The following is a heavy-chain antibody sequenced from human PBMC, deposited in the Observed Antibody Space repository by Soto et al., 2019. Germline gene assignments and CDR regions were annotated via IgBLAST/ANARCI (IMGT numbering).Heavy chain of an antibody. CDR3: ARGQPPYYDFWSGYQYNWFDP. D-gene: IGHD3-3*01. CDR2: INHSGST. CDR1: GASFRGYY. Sequence: ETRSVTGAVYGASFRGYYWSWMRQPPGKGLEWIGEINHSGSTNYNPSLKSRVTISVDTSKNQFSLKLSSVNAADTAVYYCARGQPPYYDFWSGYQYNWFDPWGQGTPVIVSS. V-gene: IGHV4-34*01. J-gene: IGHJ5*02.